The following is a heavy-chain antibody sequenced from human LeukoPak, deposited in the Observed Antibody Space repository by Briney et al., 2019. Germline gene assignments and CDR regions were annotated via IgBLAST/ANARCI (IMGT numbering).Heavy chain of an antibody. CDR3: AKARDDYGFDP. CDR1: GFTFSSYS. D-gene: IGHD4-17*01. J-gene: IGHJ5*02. V-gene: IGHV3-21*01. CDR2: ISSSSSYI. Sequence: GGSLRLSCAASGFTFSSYSMNWVRQAPGKGLEWVSSISSSSSYIYYADSVKGRFTISRDNAKNSLYLQMNSLRAEDTAVYYCAKARDDYGFDPWGQGTLVTVSS.